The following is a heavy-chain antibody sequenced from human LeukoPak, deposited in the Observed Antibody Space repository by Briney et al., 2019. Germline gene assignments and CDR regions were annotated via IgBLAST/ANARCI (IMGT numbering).Heavy chain of an antibody. CDR2: IYHSGST. CDR1: RYDITSVYY. D-gene: IGHD3-10*01. J-gene: IGHJ4*02. V-gene: IGHV4-38-2*02. Sequence: TPSETLSLTCTVSRYDITSVYYCGWIRRPQGKALEWIGSIYHSGSTYYNASLKSRVTISMDTSRNKFSLNLNSVTAADTAVYYCARAGGYYGSGSFLDYWGQGLLVTVSS. CDR3: ARAGGYYGSGSFLDY.